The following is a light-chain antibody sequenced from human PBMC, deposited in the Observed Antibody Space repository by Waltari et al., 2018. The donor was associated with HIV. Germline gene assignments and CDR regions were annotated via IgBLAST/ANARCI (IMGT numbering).Light chain of an antibody. V-gene: IGLV3-1*01. Sequence: SYEVTQPPSVSVSPGQTASITGSGDSLGEKYTSWYQQRPGQSPVLVIYQDNYRPSGIPDRFSGSNSGNTATLTISGTQSMDEADYYCQAWDSGTVVFGGGTKLTVL. J-gene: IGLJ3*02. CDR1: SLGEKY. CDR3: QAWDSGTVV. CDR2: QDN.